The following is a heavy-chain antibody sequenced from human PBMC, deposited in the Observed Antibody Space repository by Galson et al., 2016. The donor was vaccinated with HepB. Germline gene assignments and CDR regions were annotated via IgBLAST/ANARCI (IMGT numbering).Heavy chain of an antibody. Sequence: SLRLSCAASGFSVTSYALHWVRQAPGEGLEWVALISDDGSDGHYADSVKGRLTISRDSSKNTVYLQLNRLTADDTAVYYCARDLALYCSSTSTNCYRGFDPWGQGILVTVSS. V-gene: IGHV3-30*04. CDR1: GFSVTSYA. J-gene: IGHJ5*02. D-gene: IGHD2-2*01. CDR3: ARDLALYCSSTSTNCYRGFDP. CDR2: ISDDGSDG.